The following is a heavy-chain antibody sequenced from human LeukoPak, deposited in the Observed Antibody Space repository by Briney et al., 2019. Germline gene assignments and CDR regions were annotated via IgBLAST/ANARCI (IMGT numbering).Heavy chain of an antibody. J-gene: IGHJ4*02. CDR3: ARGVGSWTVDY. D-gene: IGHD6-13*01. CDR1: GGSFSGYY. V-gene: IGHV4-34*01. Sequence: SETLSLTCAVYGGSFSGYYWSWIRQPPGKGLEWIGEINHSGSTNYNPSLKSRVTISVDTSKNQFSLKLSSVTAADTAVYYCARGVGSWTVDYWGQGTLVTVS. CDR2: INHSGST.